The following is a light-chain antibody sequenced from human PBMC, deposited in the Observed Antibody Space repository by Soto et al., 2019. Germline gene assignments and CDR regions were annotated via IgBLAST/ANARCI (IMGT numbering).Light chain of an antibody. CDR2: AAS. CDR1: QGISSW. CDR3: QQTNSFPLT. V-gene: IGKV1-12*01. J-gene: IGKJ4*01. Sequence: DIQMTQSPSSVSASVGDRVTITCRASQGISSWLAWYHQKPAQAPKLLIYAASSLHSGVPSRSSGSGSATYFPLTLSSLQPEDFATYYCQQTNSFPLTFGGGTKVEIK.